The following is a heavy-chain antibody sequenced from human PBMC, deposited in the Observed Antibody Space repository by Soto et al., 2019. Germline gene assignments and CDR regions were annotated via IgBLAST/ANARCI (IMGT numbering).Heavy chain of an antibody. CDR1: GFTFSSYA. Sequence: GGSLRLSCSASGFTFSSYAMHWVRQAPGKGLEWVAVISYDGSNKYYADSVKGRFTISRDNSKNTLYLQMNSLRAEDTAVYYCARDRYSNYVLDDWGQGTLVTVSS. CDR2: ISYDGSNK. D-gene: IGHD4-4*01. CDR3: ARDRYSNYVLDD. J-gene: IGHJ4*02. V-gene: IGHV3-30-3*01.